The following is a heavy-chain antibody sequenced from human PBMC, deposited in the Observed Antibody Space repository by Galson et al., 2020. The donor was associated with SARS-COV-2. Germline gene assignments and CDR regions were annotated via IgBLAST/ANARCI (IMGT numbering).Heavy chain of an antibody. J-gene: IGHJ4*02. Sequence: SLKISCAASGFTFDDYAMHWVLQAPGKGLEWVSGISWNSGSIGYADSVKGRFTISRDNAKNSLYLQMNSLRAEDTALYYCAKDIGYSSGGISYWGQGTLVTVSS. V-gene: IGHV3-9*01. CDR3: AKDIGYSSGGISY. CDR1: GFTFDDYA. D-gene: IGHD6-19*01. CDR2: ISWNSGSI.